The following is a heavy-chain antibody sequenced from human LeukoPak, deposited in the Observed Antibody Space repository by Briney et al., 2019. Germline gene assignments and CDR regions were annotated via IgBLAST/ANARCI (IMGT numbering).Heavy chain of an antibody. V-gene: IGHV1-2*02. CDR2: INPNSGGT. J-gene: IGHJ4*02. D-gene: IGHD3-10*01. CDR3: ARGPLYYGSGSFGY. CDR1: GYTFTGYY. Sequence: GASVKVSCKASGYTFTGYYMHWVRQAPGQGLEWMGWINPNSGGTNYAQKFQGRVTVTRDTSISTAYMELSRLRSDDTAVYYCARGPLYYGSGSFGYWGQGTLVTVSS.